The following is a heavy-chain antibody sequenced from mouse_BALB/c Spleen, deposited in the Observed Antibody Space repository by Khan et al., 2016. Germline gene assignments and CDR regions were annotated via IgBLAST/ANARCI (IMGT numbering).Heavy chain of an antibody. CDR1: GFNIKDYY. CDR3: KAICYGYYSYFNC. J-gene: IGHJ2*01. D-gene: IGHD2-1*01. V-gene: IGHV14-4*02. CDR2: IDPENGDT. Sequence: VQLLQSGAELVKSGASVKLYCTAAGFNIKDYYMHWVKQRPAQGLVWLGWIDPENGDTECAPKFQGKATVTADTSSNTAYLRLSSLTSEDTAVYYAKAICYGYYSYFNCWGQDTTLTVSS.